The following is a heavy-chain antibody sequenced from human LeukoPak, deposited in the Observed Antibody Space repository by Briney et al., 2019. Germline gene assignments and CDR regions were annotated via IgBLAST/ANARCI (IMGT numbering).Heavy chain of an antibody. D-gene: IGHD3-10*01. V-gene: IGHV5-51*01. CDR2: VYPDDSDT. CDR3: AVRGSYFDY. J-gene: IGHJ4*02. CDR1: GYLFNTNW. Sequence: GESLKISCEGPGYLFNTNWIAWVRQTPGKGLEWMGMVYPDDSDTRYNPSFQGQVTISADKSINTAYLQWDSLEASDTAIYYCAVRGSYFDYWGQGALVTVSS.